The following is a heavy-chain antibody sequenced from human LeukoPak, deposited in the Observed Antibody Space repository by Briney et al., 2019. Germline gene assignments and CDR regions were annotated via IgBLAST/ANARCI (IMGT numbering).Heavy chain of an antibody. CDR1: GYTFTSYA. V-gene: IGHV7-4-1*02. CDR2: INTNTGNP. CDR3: ARGAYDYVWGSYRPTPYFDY. J-gene: IGHJ4*02. D-gene: IGHD3-16*02. Sequence: ASVTVSCKASGYTFTSYAINWVRQAPGQGLEWMGWINTNTGNPTYAQGFTGRFVVSLDTSVSTAYLQISSLKAEDTAVYYCARGAYDYVWGSYRPTPYFDYWGQGTLVTVSS.